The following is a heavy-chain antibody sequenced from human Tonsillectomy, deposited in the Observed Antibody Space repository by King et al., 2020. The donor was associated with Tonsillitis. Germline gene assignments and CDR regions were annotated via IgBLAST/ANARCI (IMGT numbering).Heavy chain of an antibody. J-gene: IGHJ4*02. CDR1: GFTFSNYA. D-gene: IGHD3-10*01. V-gene: IGHV3-23*03. CDR3: TKLSETHYGSGSYDY. CDR2: VYSDGTTT. Sequence: VQLVESGGGLGQPGGSLRLSCAASGFTFSNYAMTWVRQAPGKRLEWVSVVYSDGTTTYYADSVKGRFTIYRDNSKNTLYLQIDSLRVEDTAVYYCTKLSETHYGSGSYDYWGQGTLVTVSS.